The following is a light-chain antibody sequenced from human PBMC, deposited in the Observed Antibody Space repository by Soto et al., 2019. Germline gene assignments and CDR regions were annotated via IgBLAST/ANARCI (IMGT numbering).Light chain of an antibody. Sequence: EIVMTQSPVTLSVSPGERATLSCRASQSVSSNLAWYQQKPGQAPRLLIYGASTRATGIPARFSGSGSGTEFTLTISSLQPEDFAVYYCQQYNYWPPLTFGGGTKVEIK. CDR3: QQYNYWPPLT. CDR2: GAS. J-gene: IGKJ4*01. CDR1: QSVSSN. V-gene: IGKV3-15*01.